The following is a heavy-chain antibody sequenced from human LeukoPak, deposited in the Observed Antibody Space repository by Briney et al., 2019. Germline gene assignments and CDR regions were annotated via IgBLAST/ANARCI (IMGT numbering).Heavy chain of an antibody. CDR1: GYTFTSYG. CDR3: ASTTMVRGVIDRYDY. Sequence: ASVKVSCKASGYTFTSYGISWVRQAPGQGLEWMGWISAYNGNTNYAQKLQGRVTMTTDTSTSTAYMELRSLRSDDTAVYYCASTTMVRGVIDRYDYWGQGTLVTVSS. V-gene: IGHV1-18*01. CDR2: ISAYNGNT. J-gene: IGHJ4*02. D-gene: IGHD3-10*01.